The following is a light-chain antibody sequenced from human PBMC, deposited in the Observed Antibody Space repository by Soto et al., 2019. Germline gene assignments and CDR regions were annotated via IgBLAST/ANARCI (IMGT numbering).Light chain of an antibody. V-gene: IGLV2-14*01. CDR3: SSYTSSSTYV. Sequence: QSALTQPASVSGSPGQSITISCTGTSSDVGGYNYVSWYQQHPGKAPKLMIYDVSNRPSGVSNRFSSSKSGNTASLTISGLQAEDEADYYCSSYTSSSTYVFGTGTKVTVL. CDR2: DVS. CDR1: SSDVGGYNY. J-gene: IGLJ1*01.